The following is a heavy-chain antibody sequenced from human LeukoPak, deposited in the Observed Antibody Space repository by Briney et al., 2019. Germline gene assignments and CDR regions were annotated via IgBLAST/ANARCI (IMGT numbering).Heavy chain of an antibody. CDR3: ARATYGDNFMDV. CDR1: GFIFDDYG. J-gene: IGHJ6*03. V-gene: IGHV3-20*04. CDR2: INWNGGRT. D-gene: IGHD4-17*01. Sequence: GGSLRLTCAASGFIFDDYGMSWVRQAPGKGLEWVSGINWNGGRTGYADSVKGRFTIYRDNAKKSLYLQMNSLRAEDTALYSCARATYGDNFMDVWGKGTTVTVSS.